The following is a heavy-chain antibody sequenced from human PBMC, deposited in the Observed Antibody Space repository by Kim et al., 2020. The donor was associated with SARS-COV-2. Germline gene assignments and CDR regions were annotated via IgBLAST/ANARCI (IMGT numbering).Heavy chain of an antibody. J-gene: IGHJ4*02. D-gene: IGHD3-22*01. Sequence: PTLKSRVTISVDTSKNPFSLKLSSVTAADTAVYYCARARITMIVVVKYFDYWGQGTLVTVSS. V-gene: IGHV4-31*02. CDR3: ARARITMIVVVKYFDY.